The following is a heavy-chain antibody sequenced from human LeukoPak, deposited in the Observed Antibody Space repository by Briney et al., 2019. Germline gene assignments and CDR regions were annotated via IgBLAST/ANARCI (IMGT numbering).Heavy chain of an antibody. J-gene: IGHJ6*03. CDR3: ARGSHQPLLKYYYYYMDV. CDR2: INHSGST. V-gene: IGHV4-34*01. D-gene: IGHD2-21*02. Sequence: PSVTLSLTCAVYGGSFSGYYCSWIRQPPGKGLEWIGEINHSGSTNYNPSLKSRVTISVDTSKNQFSLKLSSVTAADTAVYYCARGSHQPLLKYYYYYMDVWGKGTTVTVSS. CDR1: GGSFSGYY.